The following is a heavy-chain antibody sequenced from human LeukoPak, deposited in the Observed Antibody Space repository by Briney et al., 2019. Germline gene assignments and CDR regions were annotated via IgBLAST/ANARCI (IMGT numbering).Heavy chain of an antibody. D-gene: IGHD4-11*01. CDR1: GFTFSASS. Sequence: SGGSLRLSCAASGFTFSASSIHWVRQASGKGLEWVGRITSSYATAYAASVKGRFTISRDVSKNTAYLQMNSLRAEDTAVYYCAKDGSYSNPKRYYYGMDVWGQGTTVTVSS. V-gene: IGHV3-73*01. CDR3: AKDGSYSNPKRYYYGMDV. J-gene: IGHJ6*02. CDR2: ITSSYAT.